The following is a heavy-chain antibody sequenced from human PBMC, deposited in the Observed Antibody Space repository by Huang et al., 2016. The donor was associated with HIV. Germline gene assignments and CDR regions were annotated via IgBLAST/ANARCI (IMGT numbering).Heavy chain of an antibody. CDR2: IYYSGDT. V-gene: IGHV4-39*01. Sequence: QLQLQESGPGLVRPSETLSLICTVSGGPITDSNYYWGWLRQPPGKGLEWIGSIYYSGDTDYNPALKGRVTMAVDTSKNRFSLDIRSVAVADTAIYYCARHFGSWSGYFDSWGQGTLVPVSS. J-gene: IGHJ4*02. D-gene: IGHD3-10*01. CDR1: GGPITDSNYY. CDR3: ARHFGSWSGYFDS.